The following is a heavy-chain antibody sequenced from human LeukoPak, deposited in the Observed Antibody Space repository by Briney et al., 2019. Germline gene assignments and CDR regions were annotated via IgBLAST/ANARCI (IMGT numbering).Heavy chain of an antibody. CDR1: GGSITSSSNY. V-gene: IGHV4-39*01. D-gene: IGHD2-15*01. CDR2: IYYSGST. Sequence: PSETLSLTCTVSGGSITSSSNYWGWIRQPPGKGLEWIGSIYYSGSTYYNPSLKSRVTISVDTSKNQFSLKLSSVTAADTAVYYCARFNPGGPGDIVVVVAATQVGNWFDPWGQGTLVTVSS. J-gene: IGHJ5*02. CDR3: ARFNPGGPGDIVVVVAATQVGNWFDP.